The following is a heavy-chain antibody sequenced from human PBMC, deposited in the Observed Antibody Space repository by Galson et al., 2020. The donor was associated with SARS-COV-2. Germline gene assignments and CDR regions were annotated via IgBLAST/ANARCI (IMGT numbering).Heavy chain of an antibody. V-gene: IGHV3-23*01. CDR1: GFTFSSYA. J-gene: IGHJ4*02. CDR2: ISGSGGST. Sequence: GGSLRLSCAASGFTFSSYAMSWVRQAPGKGLEWVSAISGSGGSTYYADSVKGRFTISRDNSKNTLYLQMNSLRAEDTAVYYCAKTSDIVVVPAAIFFSWGQGTLVTVSS. D-gene: IGHD2-2*01. CDR3: AKTSDIVVVPAAIFFS.